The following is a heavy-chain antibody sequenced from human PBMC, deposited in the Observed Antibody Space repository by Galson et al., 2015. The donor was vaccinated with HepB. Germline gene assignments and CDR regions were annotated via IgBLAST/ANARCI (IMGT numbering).Heavy chain of an antibody. J-gene: IGHJ6*02. CDR2: TYYGSKWYQ. V-gene: IGHV6-1*01. Sequence: CAISGDSVSSNTAAWSWIRQSPSRGLEWLGRTYYGSKWYQDYAVSVKSRMTINSDTSKNQFSLHLNSVTPEDTAVYYCARVRTRRPPHYYYGLDVWGHGTTVTVSS. CDR1: GDSVSSNTAA. CDR3: ARVRTRRPPHYYYGLDV.